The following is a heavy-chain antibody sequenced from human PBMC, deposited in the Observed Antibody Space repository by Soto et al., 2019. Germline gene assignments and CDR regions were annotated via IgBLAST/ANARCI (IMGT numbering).Heavy chain of an antibody. J-gene: IGHJ5*02. CDR3: ARAAHYSSPFRWFDP. V-gene: IGHV4-31*03. D-gene: IGHD6-13*01. Sequence: SVTLSLTCTVSGDSISSGGYYWSWIRQHPGKGLEWIGYIYYSGSTYYNPSLKSRVTISVDTSKNQFSLKLSSVTAADTAVYYCARAAHYSSPFRWFDPWGQGTLVTVSS. CDR1: GDSISSGGYY. CDR2: IYYSGST.